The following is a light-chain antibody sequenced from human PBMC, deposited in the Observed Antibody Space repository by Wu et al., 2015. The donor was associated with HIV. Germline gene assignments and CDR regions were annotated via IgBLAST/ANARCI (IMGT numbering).Light chain of an antibody. CDR1: ESLTGNY. Sequence: EIVLTQSPGTLSLSPGERATLSCRASESLTGNYLAWYQQKPGQAPRLLIYGAFNRATGIPGRFSGSGSGTDFTLTISSLEPEDFAVFYCHQSEILPXTFGGGTKVEIK. CDR3: HQSEILPXT. J-gene: IGKJ4*01. V-gene: IGKV3-20*01. CDR2: GAF.